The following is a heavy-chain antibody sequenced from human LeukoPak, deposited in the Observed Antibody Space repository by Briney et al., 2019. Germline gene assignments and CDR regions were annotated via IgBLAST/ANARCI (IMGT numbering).Heavy chain of an antibody. V-gene: IGHV3-21*06. CDR2: IISSGSYM. CDR3: ARHYYDSSGYYSCDY. CDR1: GFTFSSYS. J-gene: IGHJ4*02. D-gene: IGHD3-22*01. Sequence: GGSLRLSCAASGFTFSSYSMNWVRQAPGKGLEWVSSIISSGSYMYYADSVKGRLTISRDNAKNSLYLQMNSLRAEDTAVYYCARHYYDSSGYYSCDYWGQGTLVIVSS.